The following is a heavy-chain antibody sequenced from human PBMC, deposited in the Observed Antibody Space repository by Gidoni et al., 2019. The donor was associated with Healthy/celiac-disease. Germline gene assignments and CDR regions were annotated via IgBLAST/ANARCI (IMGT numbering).Heavy chain of an antibody. CDR1: GGSISSYY. Sequence: QVQLQESGPGLVKPSETLSLTCTDSGGSISSYYWSWIRQPPGKGLEWIGYIYYSGSTNYNPSLKSRVTISVDTSKNQFSLKLSSVTAADTAVYYCARGGGIYGPLDYWGQGTLVTVSS. CDR3: ARGGGIYGPLDY. CDR2: IYYSGST. J-gene: IGHJ4*02. V-gene: IGHV4-59*01. D-gene: IGHD2-21*01.